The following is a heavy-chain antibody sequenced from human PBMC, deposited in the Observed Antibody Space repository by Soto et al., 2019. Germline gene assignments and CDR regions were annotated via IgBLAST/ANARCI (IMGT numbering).Heavy chain of an antibody. V-gene: IGHV4-59*08. CDR1: GGSISSYY. J-gene: IGHJ2*01. D-gene: IGHD6-13*01. CDR2: IYYSGST. Sequence: LSLTCTVSGGSISSYYWSWIRQPPGKGLEWVGYIYYSGSTNYNPSLKSRVTISVDTSKNQFSLKLSSVTAADTAVYYCARVGPYSSRPPAIWYFDLWGRGTLVTVSS. CDR3: ARVGPYSSRPPAIWYFDL.